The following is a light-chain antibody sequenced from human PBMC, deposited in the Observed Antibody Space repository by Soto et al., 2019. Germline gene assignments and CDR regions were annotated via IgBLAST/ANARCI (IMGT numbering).Light chain of an antibody. J-gene: IGKJ4*01. V-gene: IGKV3-15*01. CDR3: QQYDAWPLT. Sequence: EIVRTQSPATLYVSPGERVTLSFRASQNIHNHMSWFLQKPGQTPRLLIYDAIIRAADVPARFSGSWSGTEFTLTINSLQSEDFAVYYCQQYDAWPLTFDGGTKV. CDR2: DAI. CDR1: QNIHNH.